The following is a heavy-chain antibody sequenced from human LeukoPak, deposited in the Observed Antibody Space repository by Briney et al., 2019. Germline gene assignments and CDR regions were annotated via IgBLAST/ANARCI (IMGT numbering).Heavy chain of an antibody. Sequence: PGGSLRLSCAASGFTFSSYAMSWVRQAPGKGLEWVSAISGSGGSTYYADSVKGRFSISRDNSKNTLYLQMNSLRAEDTAVYYCAKVRSSGWYVPHDAFDIWGQGTMVTVSS. D-gene: IGHD6-19*01. CDR2: ISGSGGST. CDR1: GFTFSSYA. CDR3: AKVRSSGWYVPHDAFDI. V-gene: IGHV3-23*01. J-gene: IGHJ3*02.